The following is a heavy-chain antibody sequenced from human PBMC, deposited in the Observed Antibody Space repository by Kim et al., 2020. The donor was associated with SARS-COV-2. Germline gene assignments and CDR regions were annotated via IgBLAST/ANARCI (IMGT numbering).Heavy chain of an antibody. D-gene: IGHD1-26*01. CDR3: ARDFGSGSPRLLAPYYFDY. CDR1: GFTFSDYY. J-gene: IGHJ4*02. CDR2: ISSSSSYT. Sequence: GGSLRLSCAASGFTFSDYYMSWIRQAPGKGLEWVSYISSSSSYTNYADSVKGRFTISRDNAKNSLYLQMNSLRAEDTAVYYCARDFGSGSPRLLAPYYFDYWGQGTLVTVSS. V-gene: IGHV3-11*06.